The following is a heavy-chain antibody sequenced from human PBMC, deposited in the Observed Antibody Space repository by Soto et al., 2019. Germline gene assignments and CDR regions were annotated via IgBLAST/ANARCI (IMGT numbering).Heavy chain of an antibody. J-gene: IGHJ2*01. D-gene: IGHD3-9*01. V-gene: IGHV4-61*01. CDR1: GGPLSSGSYY. CDR2: IYYSGST. Sequence: SETLSLTCTVSGGPLSSGSYYWSWIRQSPGQGLEWIGYIYYSGSTNYNPSLKSRVTISVDTSKNQFSLKLSSVTAADTAVYYCATGPYYDILTGYPADWYFDLWGRGALVTVSS. CDR3: ATGPYYDILTGYPADWYFDL.